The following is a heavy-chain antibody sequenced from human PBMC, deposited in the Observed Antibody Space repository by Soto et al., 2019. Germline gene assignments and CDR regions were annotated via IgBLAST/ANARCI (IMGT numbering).Heavy chain of an antibody. J-gene: IGHJ4*02. CDR1: GDSISSYY. Sequence: QVQLQESGPGLVKPSETLSLTCAVSGDSISSYYCMWIRQPPGKGLESIGYLYYGRSANYNPSLRSRVTLSVDTSTNQCSLTLSYMTAADTAVYYCALRSMAVVPEYWGQGTLVTVSS. CDR2: LYYGRSA. CDR3: ALRSMAVVPEY. D-gene: IGHD3-22*01. V-gene: IGHV4-59*01.